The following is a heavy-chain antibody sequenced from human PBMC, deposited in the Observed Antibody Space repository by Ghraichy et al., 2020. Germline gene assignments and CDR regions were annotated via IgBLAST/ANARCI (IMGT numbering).Heavy chain of an antibody. V-gene: IGHV3-15*01. J-gene: IGHJ5*02. CDR2: IKSKTDGGTT. D-gene: IGHD1-7*01. CDR1: GFTFSNAW. Sequence: GGSLRLSCAASGFTFSNAWMSWVRQAPGKGLEWVGRIKSKTDGGTTDYAAPVKGRFTISRDDSKNTLYLQMNSLKTEDTAVYYCTETAPNWNFGFDPWGQGTLVTVSS. CDR3: TETAPNWNFGFDP.